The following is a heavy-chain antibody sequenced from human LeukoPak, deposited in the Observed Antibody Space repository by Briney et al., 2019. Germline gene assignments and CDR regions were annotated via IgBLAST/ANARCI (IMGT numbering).Heavy chain of an antibody. D-gene: IGHD3-3*01. Sequence: GGSLRLSCAASGLIFDDYGMHWVRQAPGKGLEWVSSISWNSDIIAYADSVKGRFTISRDNAKNSLYLQMNSLRAEDTAVYYCATFRFLGTWGQGTMVTVSP. V-gene: IGHV3-9*01. J-gene: IGHJ3*01. CDR2: ISWNSDII. CDR3: ATFRFLGT. CDR1: GLIFDDYG.